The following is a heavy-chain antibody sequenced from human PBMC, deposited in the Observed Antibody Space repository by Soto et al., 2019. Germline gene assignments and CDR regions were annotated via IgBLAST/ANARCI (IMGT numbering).Heavy chain of an antibody. CDR2: IIPIFGTA. D-gene: IGHD2-15*01. V-gene: IGHV1-69*06. J-gene: IGHJ5*02. Sequence: QVQLVQSGAEVKKPGSSVKVSCKASGGTFSSYAISWVRQAPGQGLEWMGGIIPIFGTANYAQKFQGRVTITADKSTSTASMELSSLRSEDTAVYYCARAPGVVVAATLGWFDPWGQGTLVTVSS. CDR1: GGTFSSYA. CDR3: ARAPGVVVAATLGWFDP.